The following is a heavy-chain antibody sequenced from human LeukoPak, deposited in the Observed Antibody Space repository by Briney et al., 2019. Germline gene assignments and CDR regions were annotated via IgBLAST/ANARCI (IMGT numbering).Heavy chain of an antibody. V-gene: IGHV1-8*02. CDR3: ARERVLWFGEGNMDV. CDR1: GYTFINND. Sequence: ASVKVSCKASGYTFINNDINWVRQATGQGLEWMGWVNPNNGSTGYAQKFQGRVTMTRDTSISTAYMELSRLRSDDTAVYYCARERVLWFGEGNMDVWGKGTTVTVSS. J-gene: IGHJ6*03. CDR2: VNPNNGST. D-gene: IGHD3-10*01.